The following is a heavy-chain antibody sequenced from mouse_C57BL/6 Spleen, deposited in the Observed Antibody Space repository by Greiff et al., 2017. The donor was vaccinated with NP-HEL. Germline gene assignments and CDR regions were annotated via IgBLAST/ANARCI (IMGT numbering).Heavy chain of an antibody. J-gene: IGHJ2*01. CDR1: GYTFTSYW. Sequence: QVQLKQPGAELVKPGASVKVSCKASGYTFTSYWMHWVKQRPGQGLEWIGRIHPSDSDTNYNQKFKGKATLTVDKSSSTAYMQLSSLKSEDSAVYYCATTVVGYWGQGTTLTVSS. D-gene: IGHD1-1*01. CDR2: IHPSDSDT. V-gene: IGHV1-74*01. CDR3: ATTVVGY.